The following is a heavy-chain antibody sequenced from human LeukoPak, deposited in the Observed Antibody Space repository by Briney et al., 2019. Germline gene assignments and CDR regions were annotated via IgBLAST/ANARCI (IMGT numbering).Heavy chain of an antibody. Sequence: SETLSLTCTVSGASITSYYWTWIRQPPGKGLEWVGYMYFGERTNYNPSLKSRATISIDTSKKQFSLKLKSVTAADTAVYYCARSFNSGWIYYYYMDVWGKGTTVTVSS. V-gene: IGHV4-59*01. CDR2: MYFGERT. CDR3: ARSFNSGWIYYYYMDV. D-gene: IGHD6-19*01. CDR1: GASITSYY. J-gene: IGHJ6*03.